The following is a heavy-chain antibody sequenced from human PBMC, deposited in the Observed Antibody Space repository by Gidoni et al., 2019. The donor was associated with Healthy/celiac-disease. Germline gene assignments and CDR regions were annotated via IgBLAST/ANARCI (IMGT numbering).Heavy chain of an antibody. CDR2: INHSGST. V-gene: IGHV4-34*01. CDR1: GGSFSGYY. J-gene: IGHJ4*02. D-gene: IGHD6-13*01. CDR3: ARGLRPIAAASPYYFDY. Sequence: QVQLQQWGAGLLKPSEPLSLTCAVYGGSFSGYYWSWIRQPPGKGLEWIGEINHSGSTNYNPSLKSRVTISVDTSKNQFSLKLSSVTAADTAVYYCARGLRPIAAASPYYFDYWGQGTLVTVSS.